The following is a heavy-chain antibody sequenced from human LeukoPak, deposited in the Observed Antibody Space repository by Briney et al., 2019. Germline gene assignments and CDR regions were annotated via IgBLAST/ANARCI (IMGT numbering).Heavy chain of an antibody. J-gene: IGHJ5*02. V-gene: IGHV4-39*07. Sequence: SETLSLTCTVSGGSISSSSYYWGWIRQPPGKGLEWIGSIYYSGSTYYNPSLKSRVTISVDTSKNQFSLKPSSVTAADTAVYYCARVYSGYSSGWYSKVRWFDPWGQGTLVTVSS. CDR1: GGSISSSSYY. CDR2: IYYSGST. CDR3: ARVYSGYSSGWYSKVRWFDP. D-gene: IGHD6-19*01.